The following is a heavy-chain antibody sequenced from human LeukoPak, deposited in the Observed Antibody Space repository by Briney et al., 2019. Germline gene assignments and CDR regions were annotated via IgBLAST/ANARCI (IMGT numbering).Heavy chain of an antibody. D-gene: IGHD3-16*02. V-gene: IGHV1-18*01. CDR2: ISAYNGNT. J-gene: IGHJ6*02. CDR1: GYTFTSYG. CDR3: ARDMITFGGVIVIPPYYYYGMDV. Sequence: ALVKVSCKASGYTFTSYGISWVRQAPGQGLEWMGWISAYNGNTNYAQKLQGRVTMTTDTSTSTAYMELRSLRSDDTAVYYCARDMITFGGVIVIPPYYYYGMDVWGQGTTVTVSS.